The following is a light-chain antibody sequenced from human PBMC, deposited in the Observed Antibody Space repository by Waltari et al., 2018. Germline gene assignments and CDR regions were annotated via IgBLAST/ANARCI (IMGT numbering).Light chain of an antibody. Sequence: DIQMTQSPSSLSASVADSVTITCRASQAINTHLAWFQQKPVKGPKSLIYAASSLQSGVPSKFSDSGSGTDFTLTISSLQPEDFATYYCQQYDTYPITFGQGTRLDIK. CDR2: AAS. V-gene: IGKV1-16*02. CDR3: QQYDTYPIT. J-gene: IGKJ5*01. CDR1: QAINTH.